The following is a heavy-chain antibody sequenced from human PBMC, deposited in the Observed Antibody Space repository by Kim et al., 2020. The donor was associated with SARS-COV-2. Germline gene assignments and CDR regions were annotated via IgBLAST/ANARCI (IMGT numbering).Heavy chain of an antibody. V-gene: IGHV1-69*04. J-gene: IGHJ6*03. CDR3: ARLEFLLTGYFNGIDHYM. D-gene: IGHD3-9*01. CDR2: IIHILGIA. Sequence: SVKVSCKASGGTFSSYAISWVRQAPGQGLEWMGMIIHILGIANYAQKFQGRVTITADKSTITAYMELSSLRSEDTAVYYCARLEFLLTGYFNGIDHYM. CDR1: GGTFSSYA.